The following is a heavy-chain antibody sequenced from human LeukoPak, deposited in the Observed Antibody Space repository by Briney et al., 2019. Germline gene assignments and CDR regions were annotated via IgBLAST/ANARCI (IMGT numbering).Heavy chain of an antibody. D-gene: IGHD3-22*01. J-gene: IGHJ5*02. V-gene: IGHV4-31*03. CDR2: IYYSGST. CDR3: ARDVMYYYDSGVSGFDP. CDR1: GGSISSGGYY. Sequence: SETLSLTRTVSGGSISSGGYYWSWIRQHPGKGLEWIGYIYYSGSTYYNPSLKSRVTISVDTSKNQFSLKLSSVTAADTAVYYCARDVMYYYDSGVSGFDPWGQGTLVTVSS.